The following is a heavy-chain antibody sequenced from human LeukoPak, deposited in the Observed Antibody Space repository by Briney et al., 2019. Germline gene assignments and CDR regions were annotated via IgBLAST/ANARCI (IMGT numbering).Heavy chain of an antibody. D-gene: IGHD2-15*01. CDR2: IYHSGST. CDR3: ARGGGGGVVVPYY. V-gene: IGHV4-38-2*01. Sequence: SETLSLTCAVSGYSISSGYYWGWIRQPPGKGLEWTGSIYHSGSTYYNPSLKSRVTISVDTSKNQFSLKLSSVTAADTAVYYCARGGGGGVVVPYYWGQGTLVTVSS. CDR1: GYSISSGYY. J-gene: IGHJ4*02.